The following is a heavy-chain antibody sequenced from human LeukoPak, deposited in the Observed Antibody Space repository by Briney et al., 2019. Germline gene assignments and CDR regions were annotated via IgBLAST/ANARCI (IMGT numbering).Heavy chain of an antibody. D-gene: IGHD3-3*01. CDR2: ISSTGGSS. CDR3: AKDRHGVSS. J-gene: IGHJ4*02. CDR1: GFTFSDYA. Sequence: GWSLRLSCAASGFTFSDYAMSWVRQAPGKGLEWVSVISSTGGSSFYADSVKGRFTISRDNSKNTLFLQMNTLRAEDTAIYYCAKDRHGVSSGGQGTLVIVSS. V-gene: IGHV3-23*01.